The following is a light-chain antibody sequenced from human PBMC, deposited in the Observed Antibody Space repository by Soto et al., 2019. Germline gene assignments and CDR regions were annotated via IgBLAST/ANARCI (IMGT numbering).Light chain of an antibody. CDR3: QQSYSTPWT. CDR2: AAS. CDR1: QSISSX. J-gene: IGKJ1*01. Sequence: DIQMTQSPSSLSASVGDRVTITCRASQSISSXLNWYQQKPGKAPKLLIYAASSLQSGVPSRFSXSGXGTDXXLTISSLQPEDFATYYCQQSYSTPWTFGQGTKVEIK. V-gene: IGKV1-39*01.